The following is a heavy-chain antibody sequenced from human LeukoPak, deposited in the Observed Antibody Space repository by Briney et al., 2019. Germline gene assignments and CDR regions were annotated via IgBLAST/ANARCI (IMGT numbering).Heavy chain of an antibody. V-gene: IGHV1-8*01. CDR2: MNPNGGNT. CDR3: ARGARGVVVVAARRLNSRFDY. J-gene: IGHJ4*02. CDR1: GYTFTSYD. Sequence: ASVKVSCKASGYTFTSYDINWVRQATGQGLEWMGWMNPNGGNTGYAQKFQGRVTMTRNTSISTAYMELSSLRSEDTAVYYCARGARGVVVVAARRLNSRFDYWGQGTLVTVSS. D-gene: IGHD2-15*01.